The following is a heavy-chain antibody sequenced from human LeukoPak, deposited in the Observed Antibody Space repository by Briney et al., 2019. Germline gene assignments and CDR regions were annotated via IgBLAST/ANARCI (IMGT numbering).Heavy chain of an antibody. Sequence: ASVEVSCKASGYTFSGYYMHWVRQAPGRGLEWMGWINPNSGGTNYAQKFQGRVTMTRDTSISTAYMELSRLRSDDTAVYYCARGYPLSTTAAGTYFQHWGQGTLVTVSS. CDR2: INPNSGGT. CDR3: ARGYPLSTTAAGTYFQH. V-gene: IGHV1-2*02. J-gene: IGHJ1*01. CDR1: GYTFSGYY. D-gene: IGHD6-13*01.